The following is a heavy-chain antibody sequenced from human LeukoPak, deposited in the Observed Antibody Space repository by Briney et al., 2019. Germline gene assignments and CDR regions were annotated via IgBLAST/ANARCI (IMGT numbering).Heavy chain of an antibody. Sequence: ASVKVSCKASGYTFTDYYIQWMRQAPGQGLEWMGWINPNSGGTNYAQKFQGRVTMTRDTSISTAYMELSRLRSDDTAVYYCARWVEFRTEFDYWGQGTLVTVSS. J-gene: IGHJ4*02. CDR3: ARWVEFRTEFDY. CDR1: GYTFTDYY. V-gene: IGHV1-2*02. CDR2: INPNSGGT.